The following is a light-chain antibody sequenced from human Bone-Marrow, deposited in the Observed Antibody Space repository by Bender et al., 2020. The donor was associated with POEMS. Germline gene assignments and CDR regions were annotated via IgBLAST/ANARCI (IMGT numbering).Light chain of an antibody. CDR1: ALANRY. CDR2: RDI. J-gene: IGLJ1*01. V-gene: IGLV3-25*03. CDR3: QSTDTRGSCI. Sequence: SSELTQPPSVSVSPGQTARITCSGDALANRYAYWYQQRPGQAPVLVIYRDIERPPGIPERFSGSSPGTRAPLTIRRVQSEAGADYFCQSTDTRGSCIFGTGTRVSVV.